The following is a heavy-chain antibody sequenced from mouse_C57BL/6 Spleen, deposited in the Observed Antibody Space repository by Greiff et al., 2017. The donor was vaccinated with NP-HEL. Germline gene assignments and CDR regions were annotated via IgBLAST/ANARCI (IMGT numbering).Heavy chain of an antibody. CDR3: ASLGYYGSSYGCAY. V-gene: IGHV1-82*01. D-gene: IGHD1-1*01. CDR1: GYAFSSSW. J-gene: IGHJ3*01. CDR2: IYPGDGDT. Sequence: QVQLQQSGPELVKPGASVKISCKASGYAFSSSWMNWVKQRPGKGLEWIGRIYPGDGDTYYNGKFKGKATLTADKSSSTAYKRISSQSSEDSGVYFGASLGYYGSSYGCAYWGQGTLVTVSA.